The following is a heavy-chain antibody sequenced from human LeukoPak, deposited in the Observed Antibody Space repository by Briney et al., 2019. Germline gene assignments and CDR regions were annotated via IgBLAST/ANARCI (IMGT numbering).Heavy chain of an antibody. CDR3: ARHPAIYYDSLGEFDY. D-gene: IGHD3-22*01. J-gene: IGHJ4*02. CDR1: GGSISNYY. V-gene: IGHV4-59*08. Sequence: SETLSFTCTVSGGSISNYYWSWIRQPPGKGLEWIGYILDSGDSDYNPSLKSRVTISMDTSKNQFSLRLTSVTATDTAVYYCARHPAIYYDSLGEFDYWGQGTLVTVSS. CDR2: ILDSGDS.